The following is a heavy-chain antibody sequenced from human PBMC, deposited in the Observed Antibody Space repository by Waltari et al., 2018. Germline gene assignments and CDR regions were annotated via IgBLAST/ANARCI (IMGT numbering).Heavy chain of an antibody. V-gene: IGHV3-48*03. CDR2: ISSNGSTI. D-gene: IGHD1-26*01. Sequence: VQLVESGGGLVQPGGSLGRPCAASGFTFHSYEMNWVRPGPGDGLGGVSYISSNGSTIYYADTVKGLFTISRDNAKNSLYLQMNSLGAEDTAVYYCARDSGWELPEGPYDAFDIWGRGTMVTVSS. CDR3: ARDSGWELPEGPYDAFDI. CDR1: GFTFHSYE. J-gene: IGHJ3*02.